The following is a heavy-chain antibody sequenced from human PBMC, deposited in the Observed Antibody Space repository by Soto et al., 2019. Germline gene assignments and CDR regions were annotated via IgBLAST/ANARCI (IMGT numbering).Heavy chain of an antibody. D-gene: IGHD3-22*01. CDR1: GYTFTSYA. J-gene: IGHJ5*02. CDR3: ASGLGVVATLLT. Sequence: QVQLVQSGAEVKKPGASVKVSCKASGYTFTSYAMHWVRQARGQRLEWMGWINAGNGNTKYSQKFQGRVTITRDTSASTAYMELSSLRSEDTAVYYCASGLGVVATLLTWAQGTLVTVSS. CDR2: INAGNGNT. V-gene: IGHV1-3*01.